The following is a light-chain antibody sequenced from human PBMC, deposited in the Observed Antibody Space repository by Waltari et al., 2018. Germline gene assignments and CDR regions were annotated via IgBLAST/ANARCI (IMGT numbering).Light chain of an antibody. V-gene: IGKV3-20*01. CDR2: GAS. Sequence: EIVLTQSPGTLSLSLGERVTLSCRASQSVSRALAWYQQKPGQAPRLLIYGASTRATGIPDRFSGSGSGTDFSLTISRLEPDDLAVYYCQHYLRLPVTFGQGTTVEI. CDR1: QSVSRA. J-gene: IGKJ1*01. CDR3: QHYLRLPVT.